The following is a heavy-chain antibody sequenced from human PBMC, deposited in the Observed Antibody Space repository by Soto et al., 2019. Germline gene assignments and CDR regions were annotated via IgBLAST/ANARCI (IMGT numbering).Heavy chain of an antibody. V-gene: IGHV1-69*05. CDR3: ARDPGAVTFDY. CDR1: GGTFSSYA. Sequence: SVKVSCKASGGTFSSYAISWVRQAPGQGLEWMGGIIPNYGTANYAQNFQGRVTLTTDTSTSTAYMELRSLRSDDTAIYYCARDPGAVTFDYWGQGTLVTVSS. J-gene: IGHJ4*01. D-gene: IGHD1-26*01. CDR2: IIPNYGTA.